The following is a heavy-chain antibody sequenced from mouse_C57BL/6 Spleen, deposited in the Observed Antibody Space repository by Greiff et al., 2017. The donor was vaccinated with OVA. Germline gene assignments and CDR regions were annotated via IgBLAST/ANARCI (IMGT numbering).Heavy chain of an antibody. D-gene: IGHD1-1*01. CDR2: IYPGSGST. CDR1: GYTFTSYW. V-gene: IGHV1-55*01. Sequence: QVQLQQPGAELVKPGASVKMSCKASGYTFTSYWITWVKQRPGQGLEWIGDIYPGSGSTNYNEKFKSKATLTVDTSSSTAYMQLISLKSEDSAVYYCARFSSDAWFAYWGQGTLVTVSA. J-gene: IGHJ3*01. CDR3: ARFSSDAWFAY.